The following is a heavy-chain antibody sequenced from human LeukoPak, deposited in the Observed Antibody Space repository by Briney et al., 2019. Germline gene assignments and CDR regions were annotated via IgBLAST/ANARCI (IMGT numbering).Heavy chain of an antibody. D-gene: IGHD2-2*01. V-gene: IGHV3-20*04. Sequence: PGGSLRLSCAASGFTFDDYGMSWVRQAPGKGLEWVSGISWNGGSTGYADSVKGRFTISRDNAKNSLYLQMNSLRAEDTALYYCARGHGFVVVPADDAFDIWGQGTMVTVSS. CDR3: ARGHGFVVVPADDAFDI. CDR1: GFTFDDYG. CDR2: ISWNGGST. J-gene: IGHJ3*02.